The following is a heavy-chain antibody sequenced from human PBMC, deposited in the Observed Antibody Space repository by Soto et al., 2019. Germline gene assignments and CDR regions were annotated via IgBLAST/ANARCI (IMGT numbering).Heavy chain of an antibody. CDR1: GGSVSSDRNY. J-gene: IGHJ5*02. V-gene: IGHV4-61*01. Sequence: QVQLQESGPGLVKPSETLSLTCSVSGGSVSSDRNYWSWIRQPPGKGLEWIGYIYYSGTTNYNPPLKSPVPITRETSKNQFSLKMTSVTAADTAVYYCARDQYDILTGYDWFDPWGQGTRVTVSS. CDR3: ARDQYDILTGYDWFDP. CDR2: IYYSGTT. D-gene: IGHD3-9*01.